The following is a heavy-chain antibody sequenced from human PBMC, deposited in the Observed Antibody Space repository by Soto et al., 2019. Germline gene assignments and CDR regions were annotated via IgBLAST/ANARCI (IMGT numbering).Heavy chain of an antibody. J-gene: IGHJ6*02. CDR1: GYTFTIYG. CDR2: ISPDNGNT. V-gene: IGHV1-18*01. D-gene: IGHD5-12*01. CDR3: ARALGYSGYAGMDV. Sequence: QVQLVQSGGEVKKPGASVKVSCKASGYTFTIYGINWVRQAPGQGLEWMGWISPDNGNTNYAPKLQGRVTMTTDTATSTGYLELRSRRSDDTAVYYCARALGYSGYAGMDVWGQGTTVTVS.